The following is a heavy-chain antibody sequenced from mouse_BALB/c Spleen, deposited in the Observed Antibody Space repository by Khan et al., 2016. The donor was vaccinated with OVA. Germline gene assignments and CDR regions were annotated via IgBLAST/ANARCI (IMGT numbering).Heavy chain of an antibody. CDR1: GYSITSDYA. CDR3: ASELGRYYALDY. D-gene: IGHD4-1*01. J-gene: IGHJ4*01. Sequence: VQLKESGPGLVKPSQSLSLTCTVTGYSITSDYAWNWIRQFQGNKLEWMGYISYSGSTTYNPSLKSRISITRDTSKDQFFLQLKSVTSEDTATYYCASELGRYYALDYWRQGTSVTVSS. CDR2: ISYSGST. V-gene: IGHV3-2*02.